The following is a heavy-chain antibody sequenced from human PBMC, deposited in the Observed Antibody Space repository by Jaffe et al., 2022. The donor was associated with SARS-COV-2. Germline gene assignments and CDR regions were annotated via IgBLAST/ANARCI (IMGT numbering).Heavy chain of an antibody. Sequence: QVQLVESGGGVVQPGRSLRLSCAASGFTFSSYGMHWVRQAPGKGLEWVAVISYDGSNKYYADSVKGRFTISRDNSKNTLYLQMNSLRAEDTAVYYCAVGDSGYDSSSYYYYGMDVWGQGTTVTVSS. J-gene: IGHJ6*02. D-gene: IGHD5-12*01. V-gene: IGHV3-30*03. CDR3: AVGDSGYDSSSYYYYGMDV. CDR1: GFTFSSYG. CDR2: ISYDGSNK.